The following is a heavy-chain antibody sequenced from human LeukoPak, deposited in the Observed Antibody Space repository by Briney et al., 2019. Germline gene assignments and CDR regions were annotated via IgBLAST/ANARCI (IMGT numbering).Heavy chain of an antibody. Sequence: ASVKVSCKASGHTFTTYYMHWVRQAPGQGLEWMGIINPSGGGTTYAQKFQGRVTMTSDTSTSTVYMEVSSLRSEDTGVYYCARSDESHGSDYWGQGTLGTVSS. CDR2: INPSGGGT. D-gene: IGHD3-10*01. J-gene: IGHJ4*02. CDR3: ARSDESHGSDY. V-gene: IGHV1-46*01. CDR1: GHTFTTYY.